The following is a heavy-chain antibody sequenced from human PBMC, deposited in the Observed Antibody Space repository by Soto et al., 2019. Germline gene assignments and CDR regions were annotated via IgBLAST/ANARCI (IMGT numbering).Heavy chain of an antibody. CDR3: ATKVRVTNYLYYGMDV. J-gene: IGHJ6*02. CDR2: IAFDGSQE. CDR1: GFSFNTSG. D-gene: IGHD2-21*02. Sequence: QVQLVESRGGVVQPGRALRLSCAASGFSFNTSGMHWVRQAPGKGLEWVAVIAFDGSQEFYGDSVRGRFTISRDNSKNTLFLQMKSLTPEDTAVYYCATKVRVTNYLYYGMDVWGQGTTVTVSS. V-gene: IGHV3-30*03.